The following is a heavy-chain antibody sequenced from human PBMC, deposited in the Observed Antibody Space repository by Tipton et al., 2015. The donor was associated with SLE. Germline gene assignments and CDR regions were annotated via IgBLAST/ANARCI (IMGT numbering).Heavy chain of an antibody. V-gene: IGHV4-34*01. CDR2: IYYSGST. Sequence: TLSLTCAVYGGSFSGYYWGWIRQPPGKGLEWIESIYYSGSTYYNPSLKSRVTISVDTSKNQFSLKLSSVTAADTAVYYCARGASFCSSTSCNIAHFYYYYYMDVWGKGTTVTVSS. D-gene: IGHD2-2*02. CDR3: ARGASFCSSTSCNIAHFYYYYYMDV. CDR1: GGSFSGYY. J-gene: IGHJ6*03.